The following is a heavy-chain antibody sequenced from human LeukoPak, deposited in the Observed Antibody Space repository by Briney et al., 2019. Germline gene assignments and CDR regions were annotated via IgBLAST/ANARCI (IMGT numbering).Heavy chain of an antibody. D-gene: IGHD1-20*01. CDR2: INHSGTT. V-gene: IGHV4-34*01. CDR3: ARGLNWNDGNYYYGMDV. CDR1: GGSFSGYY. J-gene: IGHJ6*04. Sequence: SETLSLICAVYGGSFSGYYWSWIRQPPGKGLEWIGEINHSGTTKYNASLKSRVTISVDTSKNQFSLKASSVTAADTAVYYCARGLNWNDGNYYYGMDVWGKGTTVTVSS.